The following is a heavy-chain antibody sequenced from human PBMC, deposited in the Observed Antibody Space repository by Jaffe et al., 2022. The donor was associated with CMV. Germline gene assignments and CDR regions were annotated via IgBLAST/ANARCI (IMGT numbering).Heavy chain of an antibody. V-gene: IGHV3-23*01. CDR2: ISGSGGST. CDR1: GFTFSSYA. Sequence: EVQLLESGGGLVQPGGSLRLSCAASGFTFSSYAMSWVRQAPGKGLEWVSAISGSGGSTYYADSVKGRFTISRDNSKNTLYLQMNSLRAEDTAVYYCAKGRLDFWSGYYPNWFDPWGQGTLVTVSS. J-gene: IGHJ5*02. D-gene: IGHD3-3*01. CDR3: AKGRLDFWSGYYPNWFDP.